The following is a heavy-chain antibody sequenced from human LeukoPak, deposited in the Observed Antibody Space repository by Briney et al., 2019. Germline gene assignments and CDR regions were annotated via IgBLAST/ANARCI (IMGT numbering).Heavy chain of an antibody. CDR2: ISGSGGST. V-gene: IGHV3-23*01. J-gene: IGHJ5*02. CDR1: GFTFSSYA. Sequence: PGGSLRLSCAASGFTFSSYAMSWVRQAPGKGLESVSAISGSGGSTYYADSVKGRFTISRDNSKNTLYLQMNSLRAEDTAVYYCANGLYGSFGPWGQGTLVTVSS. CDR3: ANGLYGSFGP. D-gene: IGHD3-10*01.